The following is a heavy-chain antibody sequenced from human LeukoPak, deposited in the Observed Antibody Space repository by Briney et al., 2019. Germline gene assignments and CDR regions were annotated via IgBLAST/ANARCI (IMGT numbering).Heavy chain of an antibody. V-gene: IGHV3-23*01. Sequence: GGSLRLSCAASGFTFSNYTMHWVRQAPGKGLEWVAAISGSGGSTYYADSVKGRFTISRDNSKNTLYLQMNSLRAEDTAVYYCAKSLDAQAVADPFDYWCQGTLVTVSS. J-gene: IGHJ4*02. CDR2: ISGSGGST. CDR3: AKSLDAQAVADPFDY. CDR1: GFTFSNYT. D-gene: IGHD6-19*01.